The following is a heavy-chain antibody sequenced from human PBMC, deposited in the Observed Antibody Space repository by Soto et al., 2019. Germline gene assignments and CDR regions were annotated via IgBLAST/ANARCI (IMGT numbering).Heavy chain of an antibody. Sequence: SETLSLTCAVYGGSFSGYYWSWIRQPPGKGLEWIGEINHSGSTNYNPSLKSRATISVDTSKNQFSLKLSSVTAADTAVYYCARGRYCSGGSCYSVGFNYWGQGTLVTVSS. J-gene: IGHJ4*02. CDR2: INHSGST. D-gene: IGHD2-15*01. CDR1: GGSFSGYY. V-gene: IGHV4-34*01. CDR3: ARGRYCSGGSCYSVGFNY.